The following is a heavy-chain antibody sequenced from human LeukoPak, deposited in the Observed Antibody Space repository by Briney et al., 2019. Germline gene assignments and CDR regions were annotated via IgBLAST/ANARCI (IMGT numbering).Heavy chain of an antibody. CDR2: IYYGGST. V-gene: IGHV4-59*01. Sequence: SETLSLTCTVPGGSISSYYWSWIRQPPRKGLEWIGYIYYGGSTNYNPSLKSRVTLPVDTSKTRISLNLRSVTAADTAVYYWARVGYSSRGNWFDPWGQGTLVTVSS. D-gene: IGHD6-13*01. J-gene: IGHJ5*02. CDR1: GGSISSYY. CDR3: ARVGYSSRGNWFDP.